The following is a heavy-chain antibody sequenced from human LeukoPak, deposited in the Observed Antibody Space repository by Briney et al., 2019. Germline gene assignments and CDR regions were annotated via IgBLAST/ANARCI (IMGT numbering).Heavy chain of an antibody. CDR3: ARGEDGGAVAVRGGVDS. J-gene: IGHJ4*02. V-gene: IGHV4-31*03. CDR2: IYYSGST. CDR1: GGSISSGGYY. Sequence: PSETLSLTCTVSGGSISSGGYYWSWIRQHPGKGLEWIGYIYYSGSTYYNPSLKSRVTISVDTSKNQFSLKLSSVTAADTAVYYCARGEDGGAVAVRGGVDSWGQGTLVTVSS. D-gene: IGHD6-19*01.